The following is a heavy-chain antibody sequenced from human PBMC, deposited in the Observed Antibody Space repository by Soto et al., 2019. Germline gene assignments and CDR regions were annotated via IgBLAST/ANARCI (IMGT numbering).Heavy chain of an antibody. CDR3: ASADMITFGGVIVMGPYFDY. D-gene: IGHD3-16*02. CDR2: IYYSGST. CDR1: GGSIISGDYY. J-gene: IGHJ4*02. V-gene: IGHV4-30-4*01. Sequence: SETLSLTCTVSGGSIISGDYYWSWIRQSPGKGLEWIGYIYYSGSTYYNPSLKSRVTISVDTSKNQFSLKLSSVTAADTAVYYCASADMITFGGVIVMGPYFDYWGQGTLVTVSS.